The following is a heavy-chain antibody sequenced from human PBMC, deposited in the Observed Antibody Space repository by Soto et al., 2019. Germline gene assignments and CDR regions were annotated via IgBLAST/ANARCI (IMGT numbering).Heavy chain of an antibody. V-gene: IGHV5-10-1*01. CDR1: GYNFTSYW. Sequence: HGESLKISCKGSGYNFTSYWIIWVRQMPGKGLEWMGNIDPTDSFTNYSPSFQGHVTISTDKSMSTAYLQWGTLKASDTAMYYCARRGYDFWSGLDVWGQGTTVTVSS. CDR3: ARRGYDFWSGLDV. J-gene: IGHJ6*02. CDR2: IDPTDSFT. D-gene: IGHD3-3*01.